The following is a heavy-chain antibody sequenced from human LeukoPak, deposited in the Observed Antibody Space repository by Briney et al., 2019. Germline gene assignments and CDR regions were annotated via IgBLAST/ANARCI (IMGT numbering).Heavy chain of an antibody. CDR3: VSPRGFSYGYFDY. V-gene: IGHV4-39*01. Sequence: SKTLSLTCTVSGGSISSSSAYWGWIRPPPGQGLEWIGSIYYSNKTYYNPSLKSRVTISANTSKNQFSLTLGSVSATDTAVYYCVSPRGFSYGYFDYWGQGTLVTVSS. D-gene: IGHD5-18*01. CDR1: GGSISSSSAY. J-gene: IGHJ4*02. CDR2: IYYSNKT.